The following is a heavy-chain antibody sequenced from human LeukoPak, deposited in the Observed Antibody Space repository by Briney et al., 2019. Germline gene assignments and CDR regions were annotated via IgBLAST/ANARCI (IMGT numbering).Heavy chain of an antibody. CDR1: GDSITDYY. V-gene: IGHV4-59*01. J-gene: IGHJ4*02. D-gene: IGHD6-13*01. CDR3: AREEGKAAAGALEY. CDR2: IYHSGNT. Sequence: SETLSLSCNVSGDSITDYYWSWIRQPPGKGLEWIGFIYHSGNTNYNPSLASRVTLSLDTTKTQLSLRLTAVTAADTAVYYCAREEGKAAAGALEYWGQGILVTVSS.